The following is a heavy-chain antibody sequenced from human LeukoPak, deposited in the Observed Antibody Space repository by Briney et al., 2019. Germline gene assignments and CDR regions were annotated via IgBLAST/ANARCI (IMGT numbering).Heavy chain of an antibody. CDR2: INHSGGT. Sequence: SETLSLTCAVYGGSFSGNYWSWIRQPPGKGLEWIGEINHSGGTNYNPSLKSRVTISVDTSKNQFSLKLSSVTAADTAVYYWARAYRRPPLYYFDYWGQGTLVTVSS. CDR1: GGSFSGNY. CDR3: ARAYRRPPLYYFDY. V-gene: IGHV4-34*01. J-gene: IGHJ4*02. D-gene: IGHD1-14*01.